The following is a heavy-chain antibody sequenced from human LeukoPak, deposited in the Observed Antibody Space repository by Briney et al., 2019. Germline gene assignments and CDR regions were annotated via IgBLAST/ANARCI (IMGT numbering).Heavy chain of an antibody. Sequence: GGSLRLXCAASGFIFDDYGMSWVRRAPGKGLEWVSGINWKGGSTGYGDSVEGRFTISRDNAKNSLYLQMNGLRAEDTALYYCARDLKRLAAVQPPEFDYRGQGTLVTVSS. J-gene: IGHJ4*02. D-gene: IGHD6-13*01. V-gene: IGHV3-20*04. CDR3: ARDLKRLAAVQPPEFDY. CDR2: INWKGGST. CDR1: GFIFDDYG.